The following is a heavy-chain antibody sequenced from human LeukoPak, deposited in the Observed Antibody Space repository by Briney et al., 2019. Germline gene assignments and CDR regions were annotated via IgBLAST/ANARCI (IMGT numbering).Heavy chain of an antibody. CDR2: IIPIFGTA. Sequence: SVKVSCKASGGTFSSYAISWVRQAPGQGLEWMGGIIPIFGTANYAQKFQGRVTITADESTSTAYMELSSLRSEDTAVYYCAPYYYDSSGYYPEDYWGQGTLVTVSS. CDR1: GGTFSSYA. V-gene: IGHV1-69*01. CDR3: APYYYDSSGYYPEDY. J-gene: IGHJ4*02. D-gene: IGHD3-22*01.